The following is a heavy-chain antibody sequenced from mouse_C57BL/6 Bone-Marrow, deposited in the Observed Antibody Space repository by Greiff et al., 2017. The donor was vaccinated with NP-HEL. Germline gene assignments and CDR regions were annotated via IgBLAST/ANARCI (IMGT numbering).Heavy chain of an antibody. CDR3: VRNYYGSSYAMDY. Sequence: EVQLVESGGGLVQPKGSLKLSCAASGFTFNTYAMHWVRQAPGKGLEWVARIRSESSNYATYYADSVKDRFTISRDDSQSMLYLQMNNLKTEDTAMYYCVRNYYGSSYAMDYWGQGTSVTVSS. V-gene: IGHV10-3*01. J-gene: IGHJ4*01. CDR2: IRSESSNYAT. CDR1: GFTFNTYA. D-gene: IGHD1-1*01.